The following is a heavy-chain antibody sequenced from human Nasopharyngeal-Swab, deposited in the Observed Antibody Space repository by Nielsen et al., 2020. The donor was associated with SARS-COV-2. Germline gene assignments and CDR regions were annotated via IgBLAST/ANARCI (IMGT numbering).Heavy chain of an antibody. J-gene: IGHJ3*02. CDR1: GGSISSYY. CDR2: IYYSGST. CDR3: ARHREITIFGVVIIGAFDI. V-gene: IGHV4-59*08. Sequence: SETLSLTCTVSGGSISSYYWSWIRQPPGKRLEWIGYIYYSGSTNYNPSLKSRVTISVDTSKNQFSLKLSSVTAADTAVYYCARHREITIFGVVIIGAFDIWGQGTMVTVSS. D-gene: IGHD3-3*01.